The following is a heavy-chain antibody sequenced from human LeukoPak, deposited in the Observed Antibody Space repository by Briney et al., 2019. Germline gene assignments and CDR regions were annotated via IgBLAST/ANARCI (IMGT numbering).Heavy chain of an antibody. CDR2: IYPGDSDT. CDR3: ARPKYSRSSDYFDY. J-gene: IGHJ4*02. D-gene: IGHD6-6*01. Sequence: GESLKISCKGSGYTFTTYWIAWVRQMPGKGLEWMGIIYPGDSDTRYSPSFQGQVTISADNSIGTAYLQWSSLKASDTAMYYCARPKYSRSSDYFDYWGQGTLVTVSS. CDR1: GYTFTTYW. V-gene: IGHV5-51*01.